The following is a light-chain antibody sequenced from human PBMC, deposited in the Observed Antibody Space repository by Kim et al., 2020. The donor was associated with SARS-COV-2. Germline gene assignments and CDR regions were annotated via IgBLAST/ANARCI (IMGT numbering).Light chain of an antibody. Sequence: GPGSTTCCSRSSYTVGNSTVNWYQQLPDTAPRLLIYINNQRPSGVPDRFSGSKSGTSASLAISGLLSEDEADYFCAAWDNSLNGVVFGGGTQLTVL. CDR3: AAWDNSLNGVV. V-gene: IGLV1-44*01. CDR1: SYTVGNST. J-gene: IGLJ2*01. CDR2: INN.